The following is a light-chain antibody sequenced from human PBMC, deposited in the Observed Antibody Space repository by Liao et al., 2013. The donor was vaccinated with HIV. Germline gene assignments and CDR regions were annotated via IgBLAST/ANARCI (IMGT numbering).Light chain of an antibody. CDR2: KDS. V-gene: IGLV3-1*01. J-gene: IGLJ3*02. CDR3: QAWDIRTGV. CDR1: ALPNQY. Sequence: SYELTQPPSLSLSPGQTARITCSGDALPNQYAYWYQLRPGQAPVLVTYKDSQRPSGIPVRFSGSKSGNTATLTISGTQAMDEADYYCQAWDIRTGVFGGGTKLTVL.